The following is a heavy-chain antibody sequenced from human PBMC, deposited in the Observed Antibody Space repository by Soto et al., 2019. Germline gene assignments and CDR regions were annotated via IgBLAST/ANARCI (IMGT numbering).Heavy chain of an antibody. V-gene: IGHV4-31*11. Sequence: SETLSLTCAVSGGSISSGGYSWSWIRQHPGRGLEWIGYISYTGNSFYHPSLRSRPTISLDTSKKQFSLQLSSVTAADTAVYYCGRVGGYFIHFDPWGQETLVTVSS. D-gene: IGHD3-10*01. CDR1: GGSISSGGYS. CDR3: GRVGGYFIHFDP. CDR2: ISYTGNS. J-gene: IGHJ5*02.